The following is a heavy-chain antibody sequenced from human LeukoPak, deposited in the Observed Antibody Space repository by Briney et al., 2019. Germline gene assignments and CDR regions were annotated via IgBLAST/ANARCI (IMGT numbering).Heavy chain of an antibody. V-gene: IGHV4-59*01. J-gene: IGHJ4*02. CDR3: ATAGPISGRHNYFDS. CDR1: GGSISSYY. Sequence: KPSETLSLTRTVSGGSISSYYWSWLRQPPGKGLEYIGYIYYSGSTNYNPSLKSRVTISVDTSKNQFSLKLTSVTAADTAVYYCATAGPISGRHNYFDSWGQGTLVTVSS. D-gene: IGHD3-10*01. CDR2: IYYSGST.